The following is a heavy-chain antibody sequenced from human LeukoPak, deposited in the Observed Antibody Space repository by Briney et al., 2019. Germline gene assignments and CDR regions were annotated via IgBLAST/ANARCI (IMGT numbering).Heavy chain of an antibody. J-gene: IGHJ4*02. D-gene: IGHD1/OR15-1a*01. Sequence: SETLSLTCTVSGDSISNYYWSWIRQPPGKGLEWIGFIYYSGSTNYNPSLRSRVTISVDTSKNQFSLKLSSVTAADTAVYYCARVNNDGVGWEYYFDYWGQGTLVTVSS. CDR3: ARVNNDGVGWEYYFDY. CDR2: IYYSGST. CDR1: GDSISNYY. V-gene: IGHV4-59*08.